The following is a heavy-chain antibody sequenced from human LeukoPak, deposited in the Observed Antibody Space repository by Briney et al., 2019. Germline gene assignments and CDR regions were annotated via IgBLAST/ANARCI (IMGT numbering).Heavy chain of an antibody. CDR1: GFTFTTYM. CDR3: VRELAY. CDR2: ISSDGGAI. Sequence: PGGSLRLSCAASGFTFTTYMMNWVRQTPGKGLEWVSYISSDGGAIYYADSVKGRFTTSRDNAQTSLYLQMNNLRAEDTAVYYCVRELAYWGQGALVTVSP. J-gene: IGHJ4*02. V-gene: IGHV3-48*01.